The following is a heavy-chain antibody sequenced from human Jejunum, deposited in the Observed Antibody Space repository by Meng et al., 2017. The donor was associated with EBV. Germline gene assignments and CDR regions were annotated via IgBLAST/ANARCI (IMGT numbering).Heavy chain of an antibody. D-gene: IGHD3-22*01. CDR1: GHPFTDYY. CDR3: ATVNFYDSPAY. J-gene: IGHJ4*02. CDR2: VDPEDGET. Sequence: EGQLVQSGAEVKKPGATVKISCKFSGHPFTDYYIHWVQQAPGKGLEWMGLVDPEDGETIYAEKFQGRVIMTADTSTDTAYMDLSSLRSEDTAVYYCATVNFYDSPAYWGQGTLVTVSS. V-gene: IGHV1-69-2*01.